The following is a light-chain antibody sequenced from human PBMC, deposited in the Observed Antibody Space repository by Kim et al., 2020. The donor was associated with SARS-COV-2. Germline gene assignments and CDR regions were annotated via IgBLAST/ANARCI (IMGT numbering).Light chain of an antibody. CDR2: RDN. J-gene: IGLJ1*01. Sequence: SYELTQPPSVSVSPGQTASITCSGDKLGDKYASXYQQKPGQSPVVVIFRDNRRPSGIPERFSGSNSGNTATLTISGTQAMDEADYYCQAWDSSIYVFGNG. V-gene: IGLV3-1*01. CDR1: KLGDKY. CDR3: QAWDSSIYV.